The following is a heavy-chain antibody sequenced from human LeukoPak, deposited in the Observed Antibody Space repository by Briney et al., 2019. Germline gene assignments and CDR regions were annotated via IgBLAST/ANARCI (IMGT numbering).Heavy chain of an antibody. V-gene: IGHV3-23*01. CDR1: GFTFSSYA. CDR2: ISGSGGGT. Sequence: GGSLRLSCAASGFTFSSYAMSWVRQAPGKGLEWVPAISGSGGGTYYADSVKGRFTISRDNSKNTLYLQMNSLRAEDTAVYYCAKDGFKEGLNWFDPWGQGTLVTVSS. CDR3: AKDGFKEGLNWFDP. J-gene: IGHJ5*02. D-gene: IGHD2-2*03.